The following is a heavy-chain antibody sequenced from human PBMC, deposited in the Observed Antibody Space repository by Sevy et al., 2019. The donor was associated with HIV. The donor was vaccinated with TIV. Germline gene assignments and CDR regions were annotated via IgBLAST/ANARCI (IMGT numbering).Heavy chain of an antibody. D-gene: IGHD6-6*01. V-gene: IGHV1-69*13. CDR2: IIAIFGTA. Sequence: ASVKVSCKASGGTFSSYAISWVRQAPGQGLEWMGGIIAIFGTANYAQKFQGRVTITADESTSTAYMELSSLRSEDTAVYYCALRSYLRYYYYGMDVWGQGTTVTVSS. J-gene: IGHJ6*02. CDR1: GGTFSSYA. CDR3: ALRSYLRYYYYGMDV.